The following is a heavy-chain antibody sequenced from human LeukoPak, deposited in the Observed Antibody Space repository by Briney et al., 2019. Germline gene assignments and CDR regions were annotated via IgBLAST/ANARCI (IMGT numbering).Heavy chain of an antibody. D-gene: IGHD2-21*02. J-gene: IGHJ5*02. CDR2: IYYSGST. CDR1: GSMYNYY. CDR3: AREVVTANDWFDP. V-gene: IGHV4-59*01. Sequence: SETLSLTCTVSGSMYNYYWSWIRQPPGKGLEWIGYIYYSGSTNYNPSLKSRVTISVDTSKNQFSLKLSSVTAADTAVYYCAREVVTANDWFDPWGQGTLVTVSS.